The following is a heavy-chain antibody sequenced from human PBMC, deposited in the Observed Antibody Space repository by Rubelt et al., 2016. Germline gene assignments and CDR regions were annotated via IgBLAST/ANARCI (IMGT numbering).Heavy chain of an antibody. J-gene: IGHJ6*02. D-gene: IGHD2-2*01. CDR2: INSDGSST. V-gene: IGHV3-74*01. CDR3: AGGGYCGSTSCYFGMDV. Sequence: QVPGKGLVWVSRINSDGSSTSYVDSVKGRFTISRDNAKNTLYLQMNSLRDEDTAVYYCAGGGYCGSTSCYFGMDVWGQGTTVTVSS.